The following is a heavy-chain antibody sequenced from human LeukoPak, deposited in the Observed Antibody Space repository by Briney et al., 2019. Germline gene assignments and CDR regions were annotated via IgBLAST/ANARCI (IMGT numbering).Heavy chain of an antibody. V-gene: IGHV3-33*01. Sequence: GGSLRLSCAASGFTFSSYGMHWVRQAPGKGLEWVAVIWYDGSNKYYADSVKGRFTISRDNSKNTLYLQMNSLRAEDTALYYCARSGDSSGYYFDYWGQGTLVTVSS. D-gene: IGHD3-22*01. CDR1: GFTFSSYG. CDR2: IWYDGSNK. CDR3: ARSGDSSGYYFDY. J-gene: IGHJ4*02.